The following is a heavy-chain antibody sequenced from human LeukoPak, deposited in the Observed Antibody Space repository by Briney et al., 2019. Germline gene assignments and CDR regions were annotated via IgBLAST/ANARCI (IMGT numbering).Heavy chain of an antibody. CDR3: ARIPYSSGWYGAGGVHYYFDY. Sequence: SETLSLTCTVSGGSISSYYWSWIRQPPGKGLEWIGDIYYSGSTNYNPSLKSRVTISVDTSKNQFSLKLSSVPAADTAVYYWARIPYSSGWYGAGGVHYYFDYWGQGTLVTVSS. D-gene: IGHD6-19*01. CDR1: GGSISSYY. V-gene: IGHV4-59*01. J-gene: IGHJ4*02. CDR2: IYYSGST.